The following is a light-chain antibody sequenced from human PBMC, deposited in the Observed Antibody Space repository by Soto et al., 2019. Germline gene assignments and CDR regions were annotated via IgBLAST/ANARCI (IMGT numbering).Light chain of an antibody. J-gene: IGKJ2*01. CDR3: HHYGNSPPNT. CDR1: QSVSSNY. CDR2: GAS. V-gene: IGKV3-20*01. Sequence: EIELTQSPGTLSLSPGERATLSCRASQSVSSNYLAWYQQRPGQAPRVLIYGASSRATGIPDRFSGSGSGTDFTLTISRLEPEDFAVYFCHHYGNSPPNTFGQGTKVEIK.